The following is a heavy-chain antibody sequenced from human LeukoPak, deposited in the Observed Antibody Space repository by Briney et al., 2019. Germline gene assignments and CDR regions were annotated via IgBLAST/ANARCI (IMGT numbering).Heavy chain of an antibody. CDR1: GFTFSDYY. Sequence: GGSLRLSCAASGFTFSDYYMTWIRQAPGKGLEWVSYISSSGSTLYYADSVKGRFTISRDNAKNSLYLQMNSLRAEDTAVYYCARVFGASRCYSDFWGQGTLVTVSS. D-gene: IGHD4/OR15-4a*01. V-gene: IGHV3-11*04. J-gene: IGHJ4*02. CDR3: ARVFGASRCYSDF. CDR2: ISSSGSTL.